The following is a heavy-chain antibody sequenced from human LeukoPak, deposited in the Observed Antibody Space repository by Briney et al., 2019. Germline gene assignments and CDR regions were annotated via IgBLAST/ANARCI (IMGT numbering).Heavy chain of an antibody. Sequence: SETLSLTCVVYGGSFSGYYWSWIRQPPGKGLEWIGEINHSGSINYNPSLKSRVTISVDTSKNKLSLKLISVTAADTAVYYCRYGDSFTPDFGYWGQGTLVTVSS. J-gene: IGHJ4*02. CDR1: GGSFSGYY. V-gene: IGHV4-34*01. CDR3: RYGDSFTPDFGY. CDR2: INHSGSI. D-gene: IGHD4-17*01.